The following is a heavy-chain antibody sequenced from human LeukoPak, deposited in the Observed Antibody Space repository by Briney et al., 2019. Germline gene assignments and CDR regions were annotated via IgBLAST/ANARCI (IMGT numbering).Heavy chain of an antibody. CDR3: ATTGYYYDSSPS. V-gene: IGHV4-39*07. CDR1: GGSISSDSYY. D-gene: IGHD3-22*01. Sequence: SETLSLTCTVSGGSISSDSYYWGWIRQPPGKGLEWIGSIYYSGSTYYNSSLKSRVTISIDMSKNQFSLKLTSMTAADTAVCYCATTGYYYDSSPSWGQGTLVTVSS. J-gene: IGHJ5*02. CDR2: IYYSGST.